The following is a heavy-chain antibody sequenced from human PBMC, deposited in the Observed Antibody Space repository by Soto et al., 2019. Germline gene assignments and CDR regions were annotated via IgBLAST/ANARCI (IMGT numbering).Heavy chain of an antibody. CDR3: AKAGGGYYFYFDY. J-gene: IGHJ4*02. D-gene: IGHD3-22*01. Sequence: EVQLVESGGGLVKPGGSLRLSCAASGFTFSSYSMNWVRQAPGKGLEWVSSISSSSSYIYYADSVKGRFTISRDNAKNSLYLQMNSLRAEDTAVYYCAKAGGGYYFYFDYWVQGTLVNVSS. V-gene: IGHV3-21*01. CDR2: ISSSSSYI. CDR1: GFTFSSYS.